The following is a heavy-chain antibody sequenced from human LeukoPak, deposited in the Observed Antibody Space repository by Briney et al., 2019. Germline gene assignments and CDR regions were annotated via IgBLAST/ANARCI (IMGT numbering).Heavy chain of an antibody. J-gene: IGHJ4*02. V-gene: IGHV3-74*01. Sequence: PWGSLRLSCAASGLTFSDYWMYWVRQAPGKGLVWVSRINTDMSSTIYTDSVKGRFTISRDNAKNTLYLQMNSLRAEDTAVYYCARDLSHCSGGSCYSAHFDYWGLGTLVTVSS. CDR1: GLTFSDYW. CDR3: ARDLSHCSGGSCYSAHFDY. CDR2: INTDMSST. D-gene: IGHD2-15*01.